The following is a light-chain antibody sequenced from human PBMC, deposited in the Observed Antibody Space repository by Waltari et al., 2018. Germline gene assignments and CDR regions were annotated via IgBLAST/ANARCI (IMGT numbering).Light chain of an antibody. Sequence: NLMLTQPHSVSESPGKTVTIPCTPSSGRIAPPYAQWYQQRPGGSPTTVIYEGNQRPYGVPDRFSGSIDTSSDSASLTISGLRPEDEADYYCQSYDNNNPVVFGGGTKLIVL. CDR2: EGN. V-gene: IGLV6-57*01. CDR3: QSYDNNNPVV. J-gene: IGLJ2*01. CDR1: SGRIAPPY.